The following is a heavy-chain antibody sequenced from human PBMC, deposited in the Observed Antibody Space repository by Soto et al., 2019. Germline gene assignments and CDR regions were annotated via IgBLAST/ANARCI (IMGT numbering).Heavy chain of an antibody. J-gene: IGHJ6*02. Sequence: GASVKVSCKASGYTFTSYYMHWVRQAPGQGLEWMGIINPSGGSTSYAQKFQGRVTMTRDTSTSTVYMELSSLRSEDTAVYYCARDVYSSSPTYYYYYGMDVWGQGTTVTVSS. CDR3: ARDVYSSSPTYYYYYGMDV. V-gene: IGHV1-46*01. CDR2: INPSGGST. D-gene: IGHD6-6*01. CDR1: GYTFTSYY.